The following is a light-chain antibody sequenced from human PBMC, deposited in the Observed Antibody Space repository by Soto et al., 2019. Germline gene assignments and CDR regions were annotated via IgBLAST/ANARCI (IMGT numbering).Light chain of an antibody. V-gene: IGLV1-44*01. CDR2: SNN. CDR1: SSNIGSNT. Sequence: QSVLTQPPSASGTPGQRVTISWSGSSSNIGSNTVNWYQQLPGTAPKLLLYSNNQRPPGVPDRFSGSKSGTSAALAISGLQSEDEADYYCAAWDDRLNGDVFGTGTKLTVL. CDR3: AAWDDRLNGDV. J-gene: IGLJ1*01.